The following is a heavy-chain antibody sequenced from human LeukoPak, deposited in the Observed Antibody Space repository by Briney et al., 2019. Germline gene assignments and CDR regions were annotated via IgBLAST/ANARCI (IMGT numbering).Heavy chain of an antibody. J-gene: IGHJ3*02. CDR2: IYYSGSA. CDR1: GGSFSGYY. CDR3: ARATQGAFDI. Sequence: SETLSLTCAVYGGSFSGYYWSWIRQPPGKGLEWIGYIYYSGSANYNPSLKSRVSISVDTSKNHFSLKLSSVTAADTAVYYCARATQGAFDIWGQGTMVTVSS. V-gene: IGHV4-59*01.